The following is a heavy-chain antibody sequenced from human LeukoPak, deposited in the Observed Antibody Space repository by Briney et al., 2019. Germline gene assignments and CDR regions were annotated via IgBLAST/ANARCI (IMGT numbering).Heavy chain of an antibody. CDR3: AKTASAYYYDSSGYYSGPYSFDY. D-gene: IGHD3-22*01. CDR1: GFTFSSYA. CDR2: ISGSGGST. Sequence: GGSLRLSCAASGFTFSSYAMSWVRQAPGKGLEWVSAISGSGGSTYYADSVKGRFTISRDNSKNTQYLQMNSLRAEDTAVYYCAKTASAYYYDSSGYYSGPYSFDYWGQGTLVTVSS. V-gene: IGHV3-23*01. J-gene: IGHJ4*02.